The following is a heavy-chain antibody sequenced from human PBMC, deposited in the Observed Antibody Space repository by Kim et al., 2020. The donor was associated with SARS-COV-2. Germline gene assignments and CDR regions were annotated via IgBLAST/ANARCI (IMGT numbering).Heavy chain of an antibody. Sequence: GGSLRLSCAASGFTFNRYWMHWVRQAPGKGLVWVSRINSDGSSTSYADYVKGRFTISRDNTTNTLYLKLNSLRVEDTAVYYCARGSEYWRQGTLVTVSS. D-gene: IGHD3-16*01. J-gene: IGHJ4*02. CDR2: INSDGSST. V-gene: IGHV3-74*01. CDR3: ARGSEY. CDR1: GFTFNRYW.